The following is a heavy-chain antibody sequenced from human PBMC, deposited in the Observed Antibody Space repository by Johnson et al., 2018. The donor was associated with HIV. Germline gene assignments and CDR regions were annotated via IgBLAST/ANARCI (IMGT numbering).Heavy chain of an antibody. J-gene: IGHJ3*02. CDR1: GFNVSTNN. D-gene: IGHD1-26*01. V-gene: IGHV3-66*01. CDR3: ARDLSEGELGHAFDI. CDR2: TYSGGST. Sequence: EMQLVESGGGVVRPGGSLGLSCAASGFNVSTNNMNWVRPAPGKGLEWVSVTYSGGSTYYADSVKGRFTISRDNSKNTLYLQMNSLRAEDTAVYYCARDLSEGELGHAFDIWGQGTMVTVSS.